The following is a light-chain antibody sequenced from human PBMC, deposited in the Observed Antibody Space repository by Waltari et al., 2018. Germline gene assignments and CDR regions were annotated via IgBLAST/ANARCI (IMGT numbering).Light chain of an antibody. J-gene: IGLJ2*01. CDR3: CSYAGSYTLV. CDR2: DVS. V-gene: IGLV2-11*01. Sequence: QSALPQPRSGSGSPGQSVTISCTGTSSDVGGYNYVSWYQQHPGKAPKLMIYDVSKRPSGVPDRFSGSKSGNTASLTISGLQAEDEADYYCCSYAGSYTLVFGGGTKLTVL. CDR1: SSDVGGYNY.